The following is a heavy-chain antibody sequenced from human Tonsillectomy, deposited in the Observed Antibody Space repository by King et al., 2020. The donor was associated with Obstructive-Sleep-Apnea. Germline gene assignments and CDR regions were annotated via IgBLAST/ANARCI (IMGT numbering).Heavy chain of an antibody. Sequence: QLVQSGGGLVQPGGSLRLSCSASGFTFSSYAMHWVRQAPGKGLEYVSAISSNGGSTYYADSVKGRFTISRDNSKNTLYLQMSSLRAEDTAVYYCVRQDSSWYGYYFDYWGQGTLVTVSS. V-gene: IGHV3-64D*09. CDR2: ISSNGGST. D-gene: IGHD6-13*01. CDR1: GFTFSSYA. CDR3: VRQDSSWYGYYFDY. J-gene: IGHJ4*02.